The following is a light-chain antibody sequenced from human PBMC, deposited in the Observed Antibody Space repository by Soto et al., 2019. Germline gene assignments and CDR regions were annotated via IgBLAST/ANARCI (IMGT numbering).Light chain of an antibody. CDR1: SSDVGGYNY. J-gene: IGLJ1*01. Sequence: QSVVTQPSPVSGSPGPSITKSCTGTSSDVGGYNYVSWYQHHPGKAPKLMIYDVSNRPSGVSNRFSGSKSGNTASLTISGLQPEDEADYYCCSYTTSNTRQIVFGTGTKVTVL. CDR2: DVS. V-gene: IGLV2-14*03. CDR3: CSYTTSNTRQIV.